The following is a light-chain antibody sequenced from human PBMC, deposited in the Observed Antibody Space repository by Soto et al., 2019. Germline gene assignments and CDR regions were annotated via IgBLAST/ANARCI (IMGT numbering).Light chain of an antibody. CDR3: QQYKNWPL. V-gene: IGKV3D-15*01. J-gene: IGKJ5*01. Sequence: IVLTQSPATLSLSPGERATLTCRASQSVSSYLAWYQQKPGQAPRLLIYGASSRATGIPDRFSGSGSGTDFTLTISRLQSEDFAVYYCQQYKNWPLFGQGTRLEIK. CDR1: QSVSSY. CDR2: GAS.